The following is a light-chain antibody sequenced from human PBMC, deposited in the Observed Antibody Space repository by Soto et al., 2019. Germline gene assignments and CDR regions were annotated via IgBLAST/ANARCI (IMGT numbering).Light chain of an antibody. CDR1: SSDVGGYNY. Sequence: QSVLTQPASVSGSPGQSITISCTGTSSDVGGYNYVSWYQQHPGKAPKLMIYDVSNRPSGVSNRFSGSKSGNTASLTISGLQAEDAADYYCSSYTSSSTLEGVVFGGGTKLTVL. CDR3: SSYTSSSTLEGVV. CDR2: DVS. J-gene: IGLJ2*01. V-gene: IGLV2-14*01.